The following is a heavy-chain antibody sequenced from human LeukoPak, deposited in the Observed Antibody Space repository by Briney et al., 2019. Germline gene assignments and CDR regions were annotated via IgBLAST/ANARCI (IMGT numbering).Heavy chain of an antibody. Sequence: GGSLRLSCAASGFTFSSYAMGWVRQAPGKGLEWVSAISGSGGSTYYADSVKGRFTISRDNSKNTLYLQMNSLRAEDTAVYYCANTAAGNYYYYGMDVWGQGTTVTVSS. CDR3: ANTAAGNYYYYGMDV. V-gene: IGHV3-23*01. J-gene: IGHJ6*02. CDR1: GFTFSSYA. CDR2: ISGSGGST. D-gene: IGHD6-13*01.